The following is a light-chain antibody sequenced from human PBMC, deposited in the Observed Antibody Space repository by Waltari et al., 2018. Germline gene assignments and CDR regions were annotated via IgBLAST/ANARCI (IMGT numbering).Light chain of an antibody. J-gene: IGLJ3*02. CDR2: GNT. CDR3: QSYDRSLTGSWV. CDR1: DSNIGAGYD. V-gene: IGLV1-40*01. Sequence: QSVLTQPPSVSGAPGQRVTISCTGSDSNIGAGYDVHWYQQLPGTAPKLLISGNTNRPSGVPDRFSGSKYGTSGSLAITGLQAEDEAYDYCQSYDRSLTGSWVFGGGTKLTVL.